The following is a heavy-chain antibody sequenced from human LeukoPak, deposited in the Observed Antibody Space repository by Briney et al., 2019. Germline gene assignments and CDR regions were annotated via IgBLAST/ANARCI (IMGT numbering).Heavy chain of an antibody. V-gene: IGHV5-51*01. CDR3: ARLEAVTTHVMDY. CDR2: IYPGDSDT. J-gene: IGHJ4*02. CDR1: GYSFTSYW. Sequence: GESLKISCQGSGYSFTSYWIGWVRQMPGKGLEWVGIIYPGDSDTRYSPSFQGQVTISADKSISTAYLQWSSLKASDTAMYYCARLEAVTTHVMDYWGQGTLVTVSS. D-gene: IGHD4-17*01.